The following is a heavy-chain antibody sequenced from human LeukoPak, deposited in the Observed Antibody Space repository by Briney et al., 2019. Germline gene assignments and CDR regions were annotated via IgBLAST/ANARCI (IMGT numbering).Heavy chain of an antibody. V-gene: IGHV3-48*04. CDR3: ARLRGYSYGYGDY. J-gene: IGHJ4*02. CDR2: ISSSGNTI. Sequence: GGSLRLSCAASGFTFSSYSMNWVRQAPGKGLEWFSYISSSGNTIDYADSVKGRFTIYRDNAKNPLYLQMVSLRAEDTAVYYCARLRGYSYGYGDYWGQGTLVTVSS. CDR1: GFTFSSYS. D-gene: IGHD5-18*01.